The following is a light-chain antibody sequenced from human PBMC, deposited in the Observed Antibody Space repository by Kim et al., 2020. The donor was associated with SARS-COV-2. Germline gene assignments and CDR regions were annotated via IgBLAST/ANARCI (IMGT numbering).Light chain of an antibody. CDR1: QGISSY. CDR2: AAS. CDR3: QQLIRYPYT. V-gene: IGKV1-9*01. Sequence: ASVGDRVTITCRASQGISSYLAWYQQKPGKAPNLLIYAASTLQVGVPSRFSGSGSGTDFTLTISSLQPEDFATYYCQQLIRYPYTFGQGTKLEI. J-gene: IGKJ2*01.